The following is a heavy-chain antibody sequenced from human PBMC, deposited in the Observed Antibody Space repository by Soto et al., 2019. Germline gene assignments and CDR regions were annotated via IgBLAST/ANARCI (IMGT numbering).Heavy chain of an antibody. D-gene: IGHD6-13*01. CDR1: GYTFTNYW. Sequence: XESLKIFWKGSGYTFTNYWLVWVRQMPGKGLDWMGIIFPGDSDTIYSPSFQGQVTISVDKYINTAFLQWSSLKASDSAMYYCAGGRGAGYSSTWYVFEYWGQGTMVTVSS. CDR3: AGGRGAGYSSTWYVFEY. CDR2: IFPGDSDT. J-gene: IGHJ4*02. V-gene: IGHV5-51*01.